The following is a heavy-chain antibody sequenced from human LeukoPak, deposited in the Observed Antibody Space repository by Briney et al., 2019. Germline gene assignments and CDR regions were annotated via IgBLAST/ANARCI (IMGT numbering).Heavy chain of an antibody. CDR2: IYTSGST. J-gene: IGHJ4*02. Sequence: SETLSLTCTVSGGSISSYYWSWLRQPARKGLEWIGRIYTSGSTNYNPSLKSRVTMSVDTSKNQFSLKLSSVTAADTAVYYCARSVYSYGTYYFDYWGQGTLITVSS. CDR3: ARSVYSYGTYYFDY. D-gene: IGHD5-18*01. V-gene: IGHV4-4*07. CDR1: GGSISSYY.